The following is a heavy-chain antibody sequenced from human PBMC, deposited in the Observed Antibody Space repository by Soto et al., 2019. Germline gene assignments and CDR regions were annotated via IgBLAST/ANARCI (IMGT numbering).Heavy chain of an antibody. CDR3: ARVSWNIHDRHFRLEP. D-gene: IGHD1-1*01. J-gene: IGHJ5*02. CDR1: GGSIFNYF. CDR2: ISHTGQT. V-gene: IGHV4-59*01. Sequence: SETLSLTCRISGGSIFNYFWTWIRQSPGKRLEWIGDISHTGQTNYNPSLKSRVTLSVDISENQSSLKLASVTPADSALYFCARVSWNIHDRHFRLEPWGQGTLVTVSS.